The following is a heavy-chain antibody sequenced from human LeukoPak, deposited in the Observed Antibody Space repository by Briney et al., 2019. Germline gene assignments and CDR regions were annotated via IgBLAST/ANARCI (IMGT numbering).Heavy chain of an antibody. J-gene: IGHJ4*02. D-gene: IGHD6-13*01. Sequence: SETLSLTCAVYGGSFSGYYWSWIRQPPGKGLEWIGEINNSGSTNYNPSLKSRVTISVDTSKNQFSLKLSSVTAADTAVYYCARASIAAAAADYWGQGTLVTVSS. V-gene: IGHV4-34*01. CDR2: INNSGST. CDR3: ARASIAAAAADY. CDR1: GGSFSGYY.